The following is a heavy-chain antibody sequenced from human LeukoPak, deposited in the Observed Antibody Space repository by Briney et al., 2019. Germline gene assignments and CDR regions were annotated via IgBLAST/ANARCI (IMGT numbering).Heavy chain of an antibody. CDR3: ARDPYCSGGSCTAGFDY. CDR1: GFTFSSYA. CDR2: ISYDGSNK. J-gene: IGHJ4*02. Sequence: PGGSLRLSCAASGFTFSSYAMHWVRQAPGKGLEWVAVISYDGSNKYYADSMKGRFTISRDNSKNTLYLQMNSLRAEDTAVYYCARDPYCSGGSCTAGFDYWGQGTLVTVSS. D-gene: IGHD2-15*01. V-gene: IGHV3-30*04.